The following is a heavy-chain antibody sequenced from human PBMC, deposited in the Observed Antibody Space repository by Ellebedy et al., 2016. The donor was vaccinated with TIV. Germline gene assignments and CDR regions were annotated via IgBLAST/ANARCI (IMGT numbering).Heavy chain of an antibody. Sequence: SLKISCAASGFTFDDYAMHWVRQAPGKGLEWVSGISWNSGSIGYADSVKGRFTISRDNAKNSLYLQMNSLRAEDTALYYCAKDSYSSSWLFDYWGQGTLVTVSS. CDR1: GFTFDDYA. V-gene: IGHV3-9*01. CDR3: AKDSYSSSWLFDY. CDR2: ISWNSGSI. J-gene: IGHJ4*02. D-gene: IGHD6-13*01.